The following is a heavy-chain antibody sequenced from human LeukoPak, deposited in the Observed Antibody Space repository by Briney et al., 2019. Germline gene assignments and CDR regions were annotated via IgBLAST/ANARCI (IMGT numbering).Heavy chain of an antibody. D-gene: IGHD2-2*01. CDR1: GYTFTSYY. CDR3: ARVVPAAQGGKDAFDI. CDR2: INPSGGST. V-gene: IGHV1-46*01. J-gene: IGHJ3*02. Sequence: GASVKVSCKASGYTFTSYYMHWERQAPGQGLEWMGIINPSGGSTSYAQKFEGRVTMARDMSTSTVYMELSSLRYEDTAVYYCARVVPAAQGGKDAFDIWGQGTMVTVSS.